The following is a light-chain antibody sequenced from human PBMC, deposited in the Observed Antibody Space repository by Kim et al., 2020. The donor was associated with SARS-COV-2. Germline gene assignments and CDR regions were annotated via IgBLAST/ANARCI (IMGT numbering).Light chain of an antibody. CDR1: SRDVGSNSR. J-gene: IGLJ1*01. CDR3: SSYTTSNTGV. Sequence: QSATISSTGTSRDVGSNSRVSWYQQPPGTAPKLIIYEVSNRPSGVPDRFSGSKSGNTASLTISGLQAEDEADYYCSSYTTSNTGVFGTGTKVTVL. CDR2: EVS. V-gene: IGLV2-18*02.